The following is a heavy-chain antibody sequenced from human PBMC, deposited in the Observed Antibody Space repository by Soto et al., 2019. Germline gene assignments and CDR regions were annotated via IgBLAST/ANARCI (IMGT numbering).Heavy chain of an antibody. CDR1: GGTFSSYA. CDR3: ARRNDFWSGNTYYYYYGMDV. J-gene: IGHJ6*02. CDR2: IIPIFGTA. V-gene: IGHV1-69*06. Sequence: QVQLVQSGAEVKKPGSSVKVSCKASGGTFSSYAISWVRQAPGQGLEWMGGIIPIFGTANYAQKFQGRVTITADKSTSTAHMELSSLRSEDTAVYYCARRNDFWSGNTYYYYYGMDVWGQGTTVTVSS. D-gene: IGHD3-3*01.